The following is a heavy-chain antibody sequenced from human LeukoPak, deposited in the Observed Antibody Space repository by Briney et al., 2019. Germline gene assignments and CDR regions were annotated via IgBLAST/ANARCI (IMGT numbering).Heavy chain of an antibody. V-gene: IGHV5-51*01. D-gene: IGHD3-16*01. CDR2: IYPGDSDT. Sequence: GESLKISCKGSGYSFTSYWIGWVRQMPGKGLEWMGIIYPGDSDTRYSPSFQGKVTISADKSISTAYLQWSSLKASDTAMYYCAIRGSLVSDYYYGMDVWGQGTTVTVSS. CDR3: AIRGSLVSDYYYGMDV. J-gene: IGHJ6*02. CDR1: GYSFTSYW.